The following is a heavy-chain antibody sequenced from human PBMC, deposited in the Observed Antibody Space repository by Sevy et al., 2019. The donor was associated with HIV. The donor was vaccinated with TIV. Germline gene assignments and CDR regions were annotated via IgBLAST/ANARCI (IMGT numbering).Heavy chain of an antibody. J-gene: IGHJ4*02. D-gene: IGHD1-7*01. Sequence: SETLSLTCTVSGGSISSGGYYWSWIRQHPGKGLEWIGYIYYSGSTYYNPSLKSRVTISVDTSKNQFSLRLSSVTAADTAMYYCASGGGLELPIDYWGQGTLVTVSS. V-gene: IGHV4-31*03. CDR3: ASGGGLELPIDY. CDR2: IYYSGST. CDR1: GGSISSGGYY.